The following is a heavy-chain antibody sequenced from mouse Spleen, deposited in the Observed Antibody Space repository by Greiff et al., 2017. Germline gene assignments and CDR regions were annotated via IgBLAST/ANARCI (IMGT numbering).Heavy chain of an antibody. D-gene: IGHD1-1*01. CDR2: IYPGDGDT. Sequence: QVQLQQSGPELVKPGASVKISCKASGYAFSSSWMNWVKQRPGKGLEWIGRIYPGDGDTNYNGKFKGKATLTADKSSSTAYMQLSSLTSEDSAVYFCARSSYGTDYWGQGTTLTVSS. V-gene: IGHV1-82*01. CDR3: ARSSYGTDY. CDR1: GYAFSSSW. J-gene: IGHJ2*01.